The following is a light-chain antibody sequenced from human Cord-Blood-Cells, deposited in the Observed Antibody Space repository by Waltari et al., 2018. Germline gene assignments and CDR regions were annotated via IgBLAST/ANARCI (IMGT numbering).Light chain of an antibody. CDR1: PTGLYSSNNMND. J-gene: IGKJ1*01. CDR2: SAS. CDR3: QQNYSTPLT. Sequence: LLMTQSPNSLAVSLGERTNINFTSSPTGLYSSNNMNDLTWYQQKPGQPPKLLIYSASTRQTGVPDRFSGSGSGTDFTLTISRLQAEDVAVYYCQQNYSTPLTFGQGTKVEIK. V-gene: IGKV4-1*01.